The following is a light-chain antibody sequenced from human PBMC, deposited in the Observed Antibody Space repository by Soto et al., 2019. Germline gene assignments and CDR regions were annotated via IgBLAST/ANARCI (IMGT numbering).Light chain of an antibody. J-gene: IGKJ5*01. CDR1: QNVSSN. Sequence: EIVMTQSPATLSVSPGERATLSCRASQNVSSNLGWYQQRPGQAPRLLIYGASTRATGIPARFSGSGSGTEFTLTISSLQSEDSAVYYCQQYNNWSSITFGQGTRLEIK. V-gene: IGKV3-15*01. CDR2: GAS. CDR3: QQYNNWSSIT.